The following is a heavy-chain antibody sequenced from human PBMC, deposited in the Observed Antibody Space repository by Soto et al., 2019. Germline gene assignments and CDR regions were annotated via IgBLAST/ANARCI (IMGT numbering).Heavy chain of an antibody. Sequence: GGSLRLSCAASGFTFSDHYMSWIRQAPGKGLEWVSYISSSGDIVYYADSVKGRFTISRDNAKNSLYLQMNSLRAEDTAVYYCARDLGYYDSSGYFDYWGQGTLVTVSS. J-gene: IGHJ4*02. CDR1: GFTFSDHY. V-gene: IGHV3-11*01. D-gene: IGHD3-22*01. CDR2: ISSSGDIV. CDR3: ARDLGYYDSSGYFDY.